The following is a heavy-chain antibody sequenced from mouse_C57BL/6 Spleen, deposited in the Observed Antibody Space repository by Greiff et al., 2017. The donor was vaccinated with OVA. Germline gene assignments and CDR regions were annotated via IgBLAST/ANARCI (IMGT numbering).Heavy chain of an antibody. J-gene: IGHJ1*03. V-gene: IGHV1-61*01. D-gene: IGHD1-1*02. CDR2: IYPSDSET. Sequence: QVQLQQPGAELVRPGSSVKLSCKASGYTFTSYWMDWVKQRPGQGLEWIGNIYPSDSETHYNQKFKDKATLTVDKSSSTAYMQLSSLTSEDSAVYYCARRSYGGWYFDVWGTGTTVTVSS. CDR1: GYTFTSYW. CDR3: ARRSYGGWYFDV.